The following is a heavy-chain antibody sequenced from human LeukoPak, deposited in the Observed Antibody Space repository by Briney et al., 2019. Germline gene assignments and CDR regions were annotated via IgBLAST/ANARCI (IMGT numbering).Heavy chain of an antibody. CDR2: ISSSSSYI. D-gene: IGHD3-9*01. Sequence: GSLRLSCAASGFTFSSYSMNWVRQALGKGLEWVSSISSSSSYIYYADSVKGRFTISRDNAKNSLYLQMNSLRAEDTAVYYCARDFDDILTGSTYGMDVWGQGTTVTVSS. J-gene: IGHJ6*02. CDR1: GFTFSSYS. CDR3: ARDFDDILTGSTYGMDV. V-gene: IGHV3-21*01.